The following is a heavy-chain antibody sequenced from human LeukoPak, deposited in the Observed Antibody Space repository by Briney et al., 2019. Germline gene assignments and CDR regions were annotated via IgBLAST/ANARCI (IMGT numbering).Heavy chain of an antibody. CDR1: GFTFDDYA. CDR3: AKDQGYYGMDV. Sequence: PGGSLRLSCAASGFTFDDYAMHWVRQAPGKGLEWVSGISWNSGSIGYADSVKGRFTISRDNAKNSLYLQMNSLRAEDTALYYCAKDQGYYGMDVWGQGTMVTVSS. V-gene: IGHV3-9*01. CDR2: ISWNSGSI. J-gene: IGHJ6*02.